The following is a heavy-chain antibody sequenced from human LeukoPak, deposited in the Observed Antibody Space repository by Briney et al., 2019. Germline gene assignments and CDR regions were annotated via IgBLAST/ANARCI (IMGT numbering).Heavy chain of an antibody. CDR2: ISAYNGNT. D-gene: IGHD5-12*01. V-gene: IGHV1-18*01. CDR3: ARDGSKYSGYEGDKRPEY. CDR1: GGTFSSYA. Sequence: ASVKVSCKASGGTFSSYAISWVRQAPGQGLEWMGWISAYNGNTNYAQKLQGRVTMTTDTSTSTAYMELRSLRSDDTAVYYCARDGSKYSGYEGDKRPEYWGQGTLVTVSS. J-gene: IGHJ4*02.